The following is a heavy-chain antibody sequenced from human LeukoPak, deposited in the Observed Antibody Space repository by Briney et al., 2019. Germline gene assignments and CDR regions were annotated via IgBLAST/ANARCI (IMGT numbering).Heavy chain of an antibody. Sequence: SETLSLTCTVSGGSISSSSYYWGWIRQPPGKGLGWIGSIYYSGSTYYNPSLKSRVTISVDTSKNQFSLKLSSVTAADTAVYYCARRGARLDPWGQGTLVTVSS. CDR3: ARRGARLDP. V-gene: IGHV4-39*01. J-gene: IGHJ5*02. CDR1: GGSISSSSYY. CDR2: IYYSGST.